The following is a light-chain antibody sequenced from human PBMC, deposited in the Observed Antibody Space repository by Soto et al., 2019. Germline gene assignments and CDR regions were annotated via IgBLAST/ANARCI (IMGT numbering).Light chain of an antibody. CDR3: QQYSDWPPYT. Sequence: IVLTQSPGTLSLSPGERATLSCRTSQSVNSRYLAWYQQRPGQAPRLLIYDASNRATGIPARFSGSGSGTDFTLTISSLQSEDFAVYYCQQYSDWPPYTFGQGTKV. V-gene: IGKV3-11*01. CDR1: QSVNSRY. J-gene: IGKJ2*01. CDR2: DAS.